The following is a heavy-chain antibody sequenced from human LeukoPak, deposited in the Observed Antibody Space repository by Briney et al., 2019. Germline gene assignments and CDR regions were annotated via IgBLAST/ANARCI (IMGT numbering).Heavy chain of an antibody. Sequence: SVKVSCKASGGTFSSYAISWVRQAPGQGLEWMGGIILIFGTANYAQKSQGRVTITADKSTSTAYMELSSLRSEDTAVYYCARARGGDDILTLDYWGQGTLVTVSS. D-gene: IGHD3-9*01. V-gene: IGHV1-69*06. CDR1: GGTFSSYA. CDR3: ARARGGDDILTLDY. CDR2: IILIFGTA. J-gene: IGHJ4*02.